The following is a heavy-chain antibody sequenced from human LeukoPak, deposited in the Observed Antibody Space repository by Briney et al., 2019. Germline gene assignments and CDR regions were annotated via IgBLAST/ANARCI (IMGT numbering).Heavy chain of an antibody. D-gene: IGHD1-26*01. CDR1: GGSISSGDYY. CDR3: ARDQGGASYYYYGMDV. V-gene: IGHV4-30-4*01. Sequence: SSETLSLTCTVSGGSISSGDYYWSWIRQPPGKGLEWIGYIYYSGSTYYNPSLKSRVTTSVDTSKNQFSLKLSSVPAADTAVYYCARDQGGASYYYYGMDVWGQGTTVTVSS. J-gene: IGHJ6*02. CDR2: IYYSGST.